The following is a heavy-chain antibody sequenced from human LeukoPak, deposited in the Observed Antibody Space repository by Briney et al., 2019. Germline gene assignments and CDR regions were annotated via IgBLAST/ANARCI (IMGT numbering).Heavy chain of an antibody. CDR1: GGSIRSSSHF. Sequence: SETLSLTCTVSGGSIRSSSHFWVCVRQPPGKGLEWIGSINYSGTTYYTSSLKSRVTMSVDTSKSQFPLKLTSVTAADTAVYYCARLNSGSYGNYFDYWGQGTLVTVSS. CDR3: ARLNSGSYGNYFDY. D-gene: IGHD1-26*01. CDR2: INYSGTT. J-gene: IGHJ4*02. V-gene: IGHV4-39*01.